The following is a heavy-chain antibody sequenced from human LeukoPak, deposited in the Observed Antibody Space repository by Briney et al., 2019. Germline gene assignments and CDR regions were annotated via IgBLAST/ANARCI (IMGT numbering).Heavy chain of an antibody. CDR3: ARHRSSGRINWFDP. Sequence: SETLSLTCAVYGGSFSGYYWSWIRQPPGRGLEWIGEINHSGSTNYNPSLKRRVTISVDTSKNQFSLKLSSVTAADTAVYYCARHRSSGRINWFDPWGQGTLVTVSS. D-gene: IGHD3-22*01. CDR2: INHSGST. J-gene: IGHJ5*02. V-gene: IGHV4-34*01. CDR1: GGSFSGYY.